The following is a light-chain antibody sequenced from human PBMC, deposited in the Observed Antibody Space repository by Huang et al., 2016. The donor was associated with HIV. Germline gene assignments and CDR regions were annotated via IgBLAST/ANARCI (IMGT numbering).Light chain of an antibody. Sequence: DIQMTQSPSSLSASVGDRVTITCQASQDIKIHLNWYQQRPGKAPKLLIYDASNLETGVPSRFSGSRSGTEFYFTISSLQPEDIATYYCQQYDSIPLTFGGGTKVEIK. J-gene: IGKJ4*01. CDR3: QQYDSIPLT. V-gene: IGKV1-33*01. CDR2: DAS. CDR1: QDIKIH.